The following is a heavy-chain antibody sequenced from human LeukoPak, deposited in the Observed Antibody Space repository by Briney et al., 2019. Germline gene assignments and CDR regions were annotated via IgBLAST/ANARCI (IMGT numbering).Heavy chain of an antibody. Sequence: GESLKISCKGSGYSFTSYWIGWVRQMPGKGLEWMGIIYPGDSDTRYSPSFQGQVTISADKSISTAYLQWSSLKASDTAMYYCARIRVWSGLPYGNWFDPWGQGTLVTVSS. J-gene: IGHJ5*02. CDR3: ARIRVWSGLPYGNWFDP. CDR1: GYSFTSYW. CDR2: IYPGDSDT. D-gene: IGHD3-3*01. V-gene: IGHV5-51*01.